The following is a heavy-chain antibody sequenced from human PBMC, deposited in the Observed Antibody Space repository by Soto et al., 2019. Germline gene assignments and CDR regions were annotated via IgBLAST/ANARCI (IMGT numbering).Heavy chain of an antibody. CDR1: GYTFTSYY. D-gene: IGHD6-6*01. CDR3: ARDFRGIAARGGWFDP. J-gene: IGHJ5*02. V-gene: IGHV1-46*01. CDR2: INPSGGST. Sequence: ASVKVSCKASGYTFTSYYMHWVRQAPGQGLEWMGIINPSGGSTSYAQKFQGRVTMTRDTSTSTVYMELSSLRSEDTAVYYCARDFRGIAARGGWFDPWGQGTLVTV.